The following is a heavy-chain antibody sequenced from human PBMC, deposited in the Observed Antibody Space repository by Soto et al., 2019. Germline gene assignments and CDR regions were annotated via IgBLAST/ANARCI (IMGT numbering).Heavy chain of an antibody. V-gene: IGHV3-72*01. CDR3: VASLQY. Sequence: EMQLVESGGGLVQPGGSLRLSCAASGFTFSDYHMEWVGEAPGKGLEWIGRARNDARARTTQHAASVRGRFITSRDDSENSLYLQMNSLKTEDTAVYYCVASLQYWGQGTLVTVSS. CDR1: GFTFSDYH. CDR2: ARNDARARTT. D-gene: IGHD2-2*01. J-gene: IGHJ4*02.